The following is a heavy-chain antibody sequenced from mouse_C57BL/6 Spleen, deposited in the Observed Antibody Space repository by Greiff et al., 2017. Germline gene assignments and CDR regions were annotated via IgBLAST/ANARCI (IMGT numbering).Heavy chain of an antibody. D-gene: IGHD4-1*01. CDR1: GYTFTSYW. CDR2: IDPSDSYT. J-gene: IGHJ2*01. CDR3: AGGTGPYFDD. V-gene: IGHV1-69*01. Sequence: QVQLQQPGAELVMPGASVKLSCKASGYTFTSYWMHWVKQRPGQGLEWIGEIDPSDSYTNYNQKFKGKSTLTVDKSSSTAYMQLSSLTSEDSAVYYCAGGTGPYFDDWGQGTTLTVSA.